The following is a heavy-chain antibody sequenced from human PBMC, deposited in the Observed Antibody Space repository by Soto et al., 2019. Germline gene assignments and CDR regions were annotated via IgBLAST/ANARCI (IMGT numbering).Heavy chain of an antibody. V-gene: IGHV3-33*01. Sequence: QVQLVESGGGVVQPGRSLRLSCAASGFTFSGYGMHWARQAPGKGLEWVAIIRYDGSNIYYADSVKGRFTISRDNSKDTLFLQMNSLRAEDTAVYYCARDGVGATTYFGYFDYWGQGTLVTVSS. CDR2: IRYDGSNI. D-gene: IGHD1-26*01. CDR3: ARDGVGATTYFGYFDY. J-gene: IGHJ4*02. CDR1: GFTFSGYG.